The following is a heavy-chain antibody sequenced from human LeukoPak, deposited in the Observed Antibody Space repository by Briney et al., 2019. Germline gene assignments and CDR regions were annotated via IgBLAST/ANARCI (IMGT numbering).Heavy chain of an antibody. Sequence: PSETLSLTCTVSGDSVSTYYWSWIRQAAGKGLEWIGRIYTSGSTKYNPSLKSRVIMSVDTSKNQFSLKLSSVTAADTAVYYCARYCSSTTCHGAFDIRGQGTMVTVSS. V-gene: IGHV4-4*07. CDR2: IYTSGST. J-gene: IGHJ3*02. CDR3: ARYCSSTTCHGAFDI. D-gene: IGHD2-2*01. CDR1: GDSVSTYY.